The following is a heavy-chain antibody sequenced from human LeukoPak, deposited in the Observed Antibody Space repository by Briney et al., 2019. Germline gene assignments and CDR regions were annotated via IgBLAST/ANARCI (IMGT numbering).Heavy chain of an antibody. CDR1: GFTFSSYA. V-gene: IGHV3-23*01. Sequence: GGSLRLSCAASGFTFSSYAMSWVRRAPGKGLEWVSAISGSGGSTYYADSVKGRFTISRDNSKNTLYLQMNSLRAEDTAVYYCARPLAPYYDSSGYPDAFDIWGQGTMVTVSS. CDR2: ISGSGGST. D-gene: IGHD3-22*01. J-gene: IGHJ3*02. CDR3: ARPLAPYYDSSGYPDAFDI.